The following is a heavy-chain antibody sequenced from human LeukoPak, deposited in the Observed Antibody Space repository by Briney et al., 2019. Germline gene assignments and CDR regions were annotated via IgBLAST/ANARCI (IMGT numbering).Heavy chain of an antibody. CDR2: IYYSGST. CDR3: ARVWYYGMDV. J-gene: IGHJ6*02. Sequence: SETLSLTCTISDDSIYDYYWSWLRQPPGQGLEWIGYIYYSGSTNYNPSLESRVTISVDTSKNQFSLNLSAVTAADTAVYYCARVWYYGMDVWGQGTTVTVSS. V-gene: IGHV4-59*01. D-gene: IGHD2-15*01. CDR1: DDSIYDYY.